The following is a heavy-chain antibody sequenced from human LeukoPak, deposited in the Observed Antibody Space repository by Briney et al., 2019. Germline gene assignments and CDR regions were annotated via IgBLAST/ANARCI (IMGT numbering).Heavy chain of an antibody. Sequence: GGSLRLSCAPSGFTIRSYWMTCVRQAPGKGLEWVASMNQDGSERYYVDSSRGRFTISRDNAKNSLSLQMNSLRAEDTAVFYCARYTERGSYCDYWGQGTPVTVSS. D-gene: IGHD1-26*01. J-gene: IGHJ4*02. CDR3: ARYTERGSYCDY. CDR2: MNQDGSER. V-gene: IGHV3-7*01. CDR1: GFTIRSYW.